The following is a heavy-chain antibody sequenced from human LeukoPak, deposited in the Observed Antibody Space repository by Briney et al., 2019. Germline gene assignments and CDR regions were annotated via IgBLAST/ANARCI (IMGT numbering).Heavy chain of an antibody. Sequence: GASVKVSCKASGYTFTSYYMHWVRQAPGQGLEWMGIINPSGGSTSYAQKFQGRVTMTRDMSTSTVYMELSSLRSEDTVVYYCARATLSSGWYDYWGQGTLVTVSS. D-gene: IGHD6-19*01. CDR3: ARATLSSGWYDY. V-gene: IGHV1-46*01. J-gene: IGHJ4*02. CDR1: GYTFTSYY. CDR2: INPSGGST.